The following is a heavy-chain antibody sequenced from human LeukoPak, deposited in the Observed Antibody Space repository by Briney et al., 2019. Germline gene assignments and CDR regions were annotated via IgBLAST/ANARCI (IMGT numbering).Heavy chain of an antibody. Sequence: GGSLRLSCAASGFTFDDYAMHWVRQAPGKGLEWVSGISWNSGSIGYADSVKGRFTISRDNAKNSLYLQMSSLRAEDTALYYCAKSIDYYGSGSYLIVWGQGTTVTVSS. V-gene: IGHV3-9*01. CDR1: GFTFDDYA. J-gene: IGHJ6*02. CDR2: ISWNSGSI. D-gene: IGHD3-10*01. CDR3: AKSIDYYGSGSYLIV.